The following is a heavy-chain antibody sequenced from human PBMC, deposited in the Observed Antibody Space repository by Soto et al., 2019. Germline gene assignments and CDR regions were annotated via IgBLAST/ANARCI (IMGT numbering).Heavy chain of an antibody. CDR2: INHVGGT. J-gene: IGHJ5*02. CDR1: GGFLSESY. D-gene: IGHD3-16*01. Sequence: SETLSVTCAVYGGFLSESYWTWIRQPPGKGLEWIGEINHVGGTNYNPSLRSRVTMSVDTSQNQFSLRLISVTAADTAMYFCVRIRYQLPSSVLWLDPWGQGSPVTVSS. V-gene: IGHV4-34*01. CDR3: VRIRYQLPSSVLWLDP.